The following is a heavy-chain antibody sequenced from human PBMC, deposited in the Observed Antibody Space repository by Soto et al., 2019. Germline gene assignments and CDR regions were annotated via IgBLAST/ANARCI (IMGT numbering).Heavy chain of an antibody. V-gene: IGHV3-74*01. CDR2: IKSDGSST. CDR3: ARGNNGMDI. J-gene: IGHJ6*02. Sequence: PGGSLTLSCAASGFTFSNYWMHWVRQAPGKVRVWVARIKSDGSSTNYADSVKGRFTSSRDNAKNPLYLQLNSLTVEDTAIYYCARGNNGMDIWGQGTTVTVSS. CDR1: GFTFSNYW.